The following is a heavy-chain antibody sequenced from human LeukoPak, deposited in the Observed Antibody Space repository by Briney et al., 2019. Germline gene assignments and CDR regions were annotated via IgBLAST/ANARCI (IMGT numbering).Heavy chain of an antibody. CDR2: FDPEDGEP. CDR3: ATEGKIVRGLYTDY. CDR1: GYTFTSYG. J-gene: IGHJ4*02. D-gene: IGHD3-10*02. V-gene: IGHV1-24*01. Sequence: ASVKVSCKASGYTFTSYGISWVRQAPGKGLERMGRFDPEDGEPIYAQKFQGRVTMTADTSTDTVYMALSSLRSEDTAVYYCATEGKIVRGLYTDYWGQGTLVTVSS.